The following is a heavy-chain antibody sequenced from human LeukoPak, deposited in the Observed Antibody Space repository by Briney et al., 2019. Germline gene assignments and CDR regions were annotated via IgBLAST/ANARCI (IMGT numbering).Heavy chain of an antibody. V-gene: IGHV4-4*09. Sequence: PSETLSLTCTVSGGSISSYYWSWIRQPPGKGLEWIGYIYTSGSTNYNPSLKSRVTISVDTSKNQFSLKLSFVTAADTAVYYCARWGPKSRGGYFDYWGQGTLVTVSS. CDR3: ARWGPKSRGGYFDY. J-gene: IGHJ4*02. CDR2: IYTSGST. D-gene: IGHD3-16*01. CDR1: GGSISSYY.